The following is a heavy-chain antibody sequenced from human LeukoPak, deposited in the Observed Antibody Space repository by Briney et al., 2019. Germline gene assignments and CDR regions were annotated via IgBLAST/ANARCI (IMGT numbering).Heavy chain of an antibody. CDR1: GYTFTTYD. J-gene: IGHJ3*02. Sequence: ASVKVSCKASGYTFTTYDFTWVRQAPGQGLERMGWISAYNGNTNYAQKLQGRVTMTTDTSTSTAYMELRSLRSDDTAVYYCARDGMIVVVDAFDIWGQGTMVTVSS. D-gene: IGHD3-22*01. V-gene: IGHV1-18*01. CDR2: ISAYNGNT. CDR3: ARDGMIVVVDAFDI.